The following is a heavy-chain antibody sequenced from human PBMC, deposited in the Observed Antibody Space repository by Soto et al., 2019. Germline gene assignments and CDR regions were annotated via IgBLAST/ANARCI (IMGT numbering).Heavy chain of an antibody. Sequence: EVQVLESGGGLVQPGGSLRLSCAASGFTCNSYAMTWVRQAPGKGLEWVSAMSVSGSTHYAASVKGRFTNSRDNSKNTLYPKMNSLRAEDTAIDYWAKKVGPPGYSDGFYGMDFRGQGTTVTVSS. V-gene: IGHV3-23*01. CDR3: AKKVGPPGYSDGFYGMDF. CDR2: MSVSGST. CDR1: GFTCNSYA. D-gene: IGHD5-18*01. J-gene: IGHJ6*02.